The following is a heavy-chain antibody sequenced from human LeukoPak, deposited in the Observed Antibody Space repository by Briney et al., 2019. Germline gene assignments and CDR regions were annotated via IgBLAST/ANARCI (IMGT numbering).Heavy chain of an antibody. CDR1: GFTFSNAW. CDR3: TTDMYYYDSSGYADY. V-gene: IGHV3-15*01. J-gene: IGHJ4*02. Sequence: PGGSLRLSCAASGFTFSNAWMSWVRQAPGKGLEWVGRIKSKTDGGTTDYAAPVKGRFTISRDDSKNTLYLQMNSLKTEDTAVYYCTTDMYYYDSSGYADYRGQGTLVTVSS. D-gene: IGHD3-22*01. CDR2: IKSKTDGGTT.